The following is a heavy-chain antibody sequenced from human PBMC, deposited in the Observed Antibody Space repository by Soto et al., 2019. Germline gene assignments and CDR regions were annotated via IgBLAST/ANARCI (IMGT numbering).Heavy chain of an antibody. CDR1: GGTFSSYA. CDR2: IIPIFGTA. J-gene: IGHJ4*02. D-gene: IGHD2-2*01. V-gene: IGHV1-69*13. Sequence: SVKVSGKASGGTFSSYAISWVRQAPGQGLEWMGGIIPIFGTANYAQKFQGRVTITADESTSTAYMELSSLRSEDTAVYYCAREYCSSTSCPSPGHYWGQGTLVTVSS. CDR3: AREYCSSTSCPSPGHY.